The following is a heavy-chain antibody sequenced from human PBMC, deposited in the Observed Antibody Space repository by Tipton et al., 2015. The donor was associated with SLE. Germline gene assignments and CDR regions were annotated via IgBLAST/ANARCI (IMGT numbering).Heavy chain of an antibody. V-gene: IGHV4-4*02. J-gene: IGHJ6*02. CDR3: ARHVGVAYYYAMDV. Sequence: SLRLSCAVSGASITSSDWWSWVRQPPGKGLEYIGEIHHRGSTNYKSSLRGRVTISVDKSKNQFSLRLSSVTAADTAMYYCARHVGVAYYYAMDVWGQGTTVVISS. CDR1: GASITSSDW. D-gene: IGHD2-15*01. CDR2: IHHRGST.